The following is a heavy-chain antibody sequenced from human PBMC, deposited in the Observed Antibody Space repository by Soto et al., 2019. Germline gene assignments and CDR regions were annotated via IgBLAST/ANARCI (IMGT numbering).Heavy chain of an antibody. CDR2: INHSGST. J-gene: IGHJ5*02. CDR1: RGSFSGFY. Sequence: QVQLQQRGAGLLKPSETLALTCGVYRGSFSGFYWTWIRQTPGKGLEWIGEINHSGSTNYNPSFKNRVTLSLDTSKNQFSLKLSSVTAADTAVYYCAGLEWNDVFRFDPWGRGSLVTVSS. D-gene: IGHD1-1*01. CDR3: AGLEWNDVFRFDP. V-gene: IGHV4-34*01.